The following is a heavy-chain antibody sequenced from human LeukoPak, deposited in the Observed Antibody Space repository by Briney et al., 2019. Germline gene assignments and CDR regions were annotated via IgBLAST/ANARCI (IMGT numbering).Heavy chain of an antibody. J-gene: IGHJ6*02. CDR2: IKEDGSQK. V-gene: IGHV3-7*01. D-gene: IGHD5-12*01. CDR3: ATNFLSGYAGYYGMDV. Sequence: GGSLRLSCAASGFTFSSYWMSWVRQAPGKGLEWVANIKEDGSQKYYVDSVRGRFTISRDNAKNSVFLQMNSLRAEDTAVYYCATNFLSGYAGYYGMDVWGQGTTVTVSS. CDR1: GFTFSSYW.